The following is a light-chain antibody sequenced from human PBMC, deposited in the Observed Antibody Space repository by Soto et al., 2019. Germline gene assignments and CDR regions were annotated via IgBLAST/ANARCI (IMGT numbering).Light chain of an antibody. J-gene: IGLJ1*01. V-gene: IGLV2-14*01. CDR3: SSYTSSSAYV. Sequence: QSGLTQPASVSGSPGQSITISCTGTSSDVGGYNYVSWYQQHPGKAPKLMIYDVSNRPSGVSNRFSGSKSGNTASLTISGLQAEDEGDYYCSSYTSSSAYVFGTGTKVTVL. CDR1: SSDVGGYNY. CDR2: DVS.